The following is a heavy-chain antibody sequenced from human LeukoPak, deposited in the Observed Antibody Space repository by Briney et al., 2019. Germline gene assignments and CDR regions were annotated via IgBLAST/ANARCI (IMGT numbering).Heavy chain of an antibody. D-gene: IGHD3-22*01. Sequence: GGSLRLSCAASGFTFSSYAMSWVRQAAGKGLEWVSGLSGSGGSTYYADSVKGRFTISRDNSKSTLYLQMNSLRAEDTAVYYCTRAAHYYDSGGFLPEAFDVWGQGTMVTVSS. CDR3: TRAAHYYDSGGFLPEAFDV. CDR1: GFTFSSYA. J-gene: IGHJ3*01. CDR2: LSGSGGST. V-gene: IGHV3-23*01.